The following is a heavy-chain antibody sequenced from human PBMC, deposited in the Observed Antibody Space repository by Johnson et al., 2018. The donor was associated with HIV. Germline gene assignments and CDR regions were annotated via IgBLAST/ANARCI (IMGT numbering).Heavy chain of an antibody. CDR3: AKDQRGRTAVGTWLGAFDI. CDR1: GFTFSSYA. Sequence: VQLLESGGGVVRPGGSLRLSCAASGFTFSSYAMSWVRQAPGKGLEWVAVIWYDGSNKYYEDSVKGRFTISRDNSKNTLYLQMNSLRAEDTAVYYCAKDQRGRTAVGTWLGAFDIWCQGTMVTVSS. V-gene: IGHV3-33*06. J-gene: IGHJ3*02. D-gene: IGHD6-13*01. CDR2: IWYDGSNK.